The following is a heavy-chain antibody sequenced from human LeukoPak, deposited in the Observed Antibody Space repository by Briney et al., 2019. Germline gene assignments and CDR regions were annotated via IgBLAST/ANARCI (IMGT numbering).Heavy chain of an antibody. J-gene: IGHJ5*02. CDR2: IYYSGSI. CDR1: GGSISSGDYY. D-gene: IGHD4-17*01. Sequence: SETLSLTCTVSGGSISSGDYYWSWIRQPPGKGLEWIGYIYYSGSISYNPSLKSRVTISVDTSKNQFSLKLSSVTAADTAVYYCARQNDYGDPNWFDPWGQGTLVTVSS. V-gene: IGHV4-30-4*01. CDR3: ARQNDYGDPNWFDP.